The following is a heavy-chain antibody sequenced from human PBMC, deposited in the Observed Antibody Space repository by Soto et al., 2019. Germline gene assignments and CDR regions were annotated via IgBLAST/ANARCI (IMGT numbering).Heavy chain of an antibody. CDR3: ARGTTWLRPYYSDS. D-gene: IGHD5-12*01. V-gene: IGHV3-72*01. CDR2: TRNKANSYTT. CDR1: GFIFSDHY. Sequence: EVQLLESGGGLVQPGGSLRLSCAASGFIFSDHYMDWVRQAPGKGLEWVGRTRNKANSYTTEYAASVKGRFTISRDDSXNSLYLQMNSMTIEDRAVYYCARGTTWLRPYYSDSWGQGSLVTVSS. J-gene: IGHJ4*02.